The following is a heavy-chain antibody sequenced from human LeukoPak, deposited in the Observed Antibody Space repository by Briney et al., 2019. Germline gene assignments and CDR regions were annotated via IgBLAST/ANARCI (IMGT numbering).Heavy chain of an antibody. CDR2: ISYDGSNK. V-gene: IGHV3-30*18. D-gene: IGHD6-19*01. J-gene: IGHJ1*01. CDR3: AKRSSGWYREYFQH. Sequence: GGSLRLSCAASGFTFSSYGMHWVRQAPGKGLEWVAVISYDGSNKCYADSVKGRFTISRDNSKNTLYLQMNSLRAEDTAVYYCAKRSSGWYREYFQHWGQGTLVTVSS. CDR1: GFTFSSYG.